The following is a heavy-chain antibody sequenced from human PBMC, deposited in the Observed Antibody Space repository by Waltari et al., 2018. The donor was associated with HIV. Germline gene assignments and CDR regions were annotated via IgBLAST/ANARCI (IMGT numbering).Heavy chain of an antibody. V-gene: IGHV3-15*01. CDR2: IKSNTDGWTT. Sequence: EVLLVESGGGLGKPGGSLRLFCAASGFTFSVAWMGWVRQAPGKGLEWVGRIKSNTDGWTTYYAAPVKGRFTISRDDSKTTLYLEMNSLKTEDTAVYYCTTVGGGTRDYWGQGTLITVSS. D-gene: IGHD3-16*01. CDR3: TTVGGGTRDY. J-gene: IGHJ4*02. CDR1: GFTFSVAW.